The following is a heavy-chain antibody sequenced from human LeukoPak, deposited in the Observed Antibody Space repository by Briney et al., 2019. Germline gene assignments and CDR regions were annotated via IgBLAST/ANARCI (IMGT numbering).Heavy chain of an antibody. Sequence: GGSLRLSCAASGFTLSRYSMNWVRQAPGKELEWVSSISSSSSYRYYADSVKGRFTISRDNAKNSLHLQMNSLRAEDTAVYYCMSYAGRSDDYWGQGTLVTVSS. CDR1: GFTLSRYS. CDR2: ISSSSSYR. CDR3: MSYAGRSDDY. J-gene: IGHJ4*02. V-gene: IGHV3-21*01. D-gene: IGHD3-16*01.